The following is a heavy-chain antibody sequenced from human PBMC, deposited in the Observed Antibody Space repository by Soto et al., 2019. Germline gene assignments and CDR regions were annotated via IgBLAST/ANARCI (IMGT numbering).Heavy chain of an antibody. CDR2: IIPIFGTA. CDR3: ARGGGLLRGGVWYFDL. Sequence: GASVKVSCKASGGTFSSYAISWVRQAPGQGLAWMGGIIPIFGTANYAQKSQGRVTITADESTSTAYMELSSLRSEDTAVYYCARGGGLLRGGVWYFDLWGRGTLVTVSS. CDR1: GGTFSSYA. J-gene: IGHJ2*01. D-gene: IGHD2-15*01. V-gene: IGHV1-69*13.